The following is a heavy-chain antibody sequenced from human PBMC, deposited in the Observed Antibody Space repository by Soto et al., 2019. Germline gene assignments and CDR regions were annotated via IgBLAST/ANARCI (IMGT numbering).Heavy chain of an antibody. CDR3: ARVRSYSYGQGYGMDV. J-gene: IGHJ6*02. CDR2: ISSSSGYI. CDR1: GFTFSTYS. D-gene: IGHD5-18*01. V-gene: IGHV3-21*01. Sequence: EVQLVESGGGLVRPGGSLRLSCAASGFTFSTYSMNWVRQAPGKGLERVSSISSSSGYIYYADSGKGRFTISRDDAKDSLSLQMNSLRAEDTAVYYCARVRSYSYGQGYGMDVWGQGTTVTVSS.